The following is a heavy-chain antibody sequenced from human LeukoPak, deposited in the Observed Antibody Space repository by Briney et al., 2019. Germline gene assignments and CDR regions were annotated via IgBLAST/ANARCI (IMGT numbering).Heavy chain of an antibody. V-gene: IGHV3-53*01. CDR3: ARHFYCSSTSCYLPIGY. D-gene: IGHD2-2*01. Sequence: GGSLRLSCAASRFTVSSNYMSWVRQAPGKGLEWVSVIYSGGSTYYADSVKGRFTISRDNSKNTLYLQMNSLRAEDTAVYYCARHFYCSSTSCYLPIGYWGQGTLVTVSS. CDR2: IYSGGST. J-gene: IGHJ4*02. CDR1: RFTVSSNY.